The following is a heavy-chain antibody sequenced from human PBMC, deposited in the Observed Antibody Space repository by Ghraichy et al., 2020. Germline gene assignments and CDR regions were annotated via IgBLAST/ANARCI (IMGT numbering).Heavy chain of an antibody. V-gene: IGHV6-1*01. D-gene: IGHD2-21*01. J-gene: IGHJ6*03. CDR2: TYYRSKWYN. CDR1: GDSVSSNSAA. CDR3: ARDYFPYCGGDCSPYYYYYYMDV. Sequence: SQTLSLTCAISGDSVSSNSAAWNWIRQSPSRGLEWLGRTYYRSKWYNDYAVSVKSRITINPDTSKNQFSLQLNSVTPEDTAVYYCARDYFPYCGGDCSPYYYYYYMDVWGKGTTVTVSS.